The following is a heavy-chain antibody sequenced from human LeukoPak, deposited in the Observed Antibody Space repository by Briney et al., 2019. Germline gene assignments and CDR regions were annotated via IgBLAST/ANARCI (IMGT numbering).Heavy chain of an antibody. CDR2: ISAYNGNT. Sequence: AASVKVSCKASGYTFTSYGISWVRQAPGQGLEWMGWISAYNGNTNYAQKLQGRVTMTTDTSTSTAYMELRSLRSDDTAVYYCARDEQPYYYDSGGYSRYWGQGTLVTVSS. J-gene: IGHJ4*02. D-gene: IGHD3-22*01. CDR3: ARDEQPYYYDSGGYSRY. V-gene: IGHV1-18*01. CDR1: GYTFTSYG.